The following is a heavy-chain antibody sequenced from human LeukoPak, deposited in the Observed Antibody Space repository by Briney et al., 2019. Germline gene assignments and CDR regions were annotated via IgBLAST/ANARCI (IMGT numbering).Heavy chain of an antibody. CDR2: IYSGGST. CDR1: EFTVNSNY. Sequence: QPGGSLRLSCAASEFTVNSNYMIWVRQPPGKGLEWVSLIYSGGSTYNAYSVKDRFTISRDNYKNTVYLKMNSLRAEDTAVYYCASRTTVTDADGFDIWGQGTMVTVSS. D-gene: IGHD4-17*01. J-gene: IGHJ3*02. CDR3: ASRTTVTDADGFDI. V-gene: IGHV3-66*01.